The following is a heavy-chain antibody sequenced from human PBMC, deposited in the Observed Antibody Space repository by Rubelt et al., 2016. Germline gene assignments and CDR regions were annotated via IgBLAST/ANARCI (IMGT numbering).Heavy chain of an antibody. CDR2: IDPSDSYT. J-gene: IGHJ4*02. Sequence: EVQLVQSGAEVKKPGESLRISCKGSGYSFTSYWISWVRQMPGKGLEWMGRIDPSDSYTNYSPSLPCHVTISADKSISTAYLQWSSLKASDTAMYYWARSSGTTVTTVDYWGQGTLVTVSS. V-gene: IGHV5-10-1*01. CDR3: ARSSGTTVTTVDY. D-gene: IGHD4-17*01. CDR1: GYSFTSYW.